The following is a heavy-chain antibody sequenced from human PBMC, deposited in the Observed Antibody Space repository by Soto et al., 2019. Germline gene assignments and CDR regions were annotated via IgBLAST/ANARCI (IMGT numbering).Heavy chain of an antibody. CDR2: ISAYNGNT. CDR1: GYTFTSYG. V-gene: IGHV1-18*01. J-gene: IGHJ4*02. D-gene: IGHD2-15*01. CDR3: ARDLRRYCSGGSCSRQASY. Sequence: ASVKVSCKASGYTFTSYGSSWVRQAPGQGLEWMGWISAYNGNTNYAQKLQGRVTMTTDTSTSTAYMELRSLRSDDTAVYYCARDLRRYCSGGSCSRQASYWGQGTLVTVSS.